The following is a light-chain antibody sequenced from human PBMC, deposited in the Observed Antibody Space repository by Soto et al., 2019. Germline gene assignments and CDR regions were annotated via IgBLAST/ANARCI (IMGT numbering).Light chain of an antibody. CDR3: QQYNNWPYT. V-gene: IGKV3-15*01. J-gene: IGKJ2*01. CDR2: GAS. CDR1: QSVFTN. Sequence: DILMTQSPATLSVSPGEGVALSCRASQSVFTNLAWYQQKPGQAPRLLISGASSRATGIPARFSGSGSGTEFPLTISSLQSEDFAVYYCQQYNNWPYTFGQGTKLEIK.